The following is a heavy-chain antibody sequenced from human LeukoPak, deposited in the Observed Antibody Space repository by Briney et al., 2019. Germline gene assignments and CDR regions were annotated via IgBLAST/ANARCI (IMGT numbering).Heavy chain of an antibody. D-gene: IGHD2-8*01. CDR1: GFAFNTYS. CDR2: IRSDSSLI. CDR3: ARVQAGKWDFDY. Sequence: GGSLRLLCAACGFAFNTYSMNWVREAPGKGGVCVSYIRSDSSLIYYADSVKGRFTMSRDNGKNSLYLQMNSLRGEDTAVYFCARVQAGKWDFDYWGQGTLVTVSS. J-gene: IGHJ4*02. V-gene: IGHV3-48*01.